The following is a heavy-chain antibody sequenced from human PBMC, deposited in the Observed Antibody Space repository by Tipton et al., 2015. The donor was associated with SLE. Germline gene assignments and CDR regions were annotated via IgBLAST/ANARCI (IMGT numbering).Heavy chain of an antibody. J-gene: IGHJ6*02. CDR2: VPYTGST. V-gene: IGHV4-59*12. CDR3: ARGVSHIDDFWSGYYYYGLDV. D-gene: IGHD3-3*01. CDR1: GGSISSYD. Sequence: TLSLTCTISGGSISSYDWSWIRQPPGKGLEFIGYVPYTGSTNYNPSLKSRVTMSLDKSKIQVSLNLNSVTAADTAVYYCARGVSHIDDFWSGYYYYGLDVWGQGTTVTVSS.